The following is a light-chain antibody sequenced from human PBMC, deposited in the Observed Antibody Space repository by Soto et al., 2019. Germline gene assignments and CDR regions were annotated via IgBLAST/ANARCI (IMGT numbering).Light chain of an antibody. V-gene: IGLV2-14*01. CDR1: SSDVGGYNY. Sequence: QSVLTQPASVSGSPGQSITISCTGTSSDVGGYNYVSWYQQHPGKAPKLIIYDVIGRPSGVSHRFSGSKSGNTASLTISGLQAEDEADYYCSSYTNRPTLGGLFGGGTKLTVL. CDR2: DVI. J-gene: IGLJ2*01. CDR3: SSYTNRPTLGGL.